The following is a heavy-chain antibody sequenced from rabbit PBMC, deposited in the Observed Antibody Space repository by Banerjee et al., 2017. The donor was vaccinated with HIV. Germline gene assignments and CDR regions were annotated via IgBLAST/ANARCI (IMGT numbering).Heavy chain of an antibody. J-gene: IGHJ4*01. D-gene: IGHD6-1*01. CDR1: GFSFTSSYY. CDR3: ARGGYSYGDYGYGL. CDR2: IYGGSSRST. Sequence: QEQLVESGGDLVKPGASLTLTCTASGFSFTSSYYMCWVRQAPGKGLEWIGTIYGGSSRSTYYASWAKGRFTSSKTSSTTVTLQMTSLTAADTTTYFCARGGYSYGDYGYGLWGPGTLVTVS. V-gene: IGHV1S45*01.